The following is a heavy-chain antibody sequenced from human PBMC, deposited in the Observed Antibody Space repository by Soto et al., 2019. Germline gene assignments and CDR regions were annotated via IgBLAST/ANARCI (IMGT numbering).Heavy chain of an antibody. Sequence: DVQLLESGGGLVQPEGSLRLSCAASGFTFSSYAMGWVRQGPGKGLEWVAVVSIGGSTHYADSVRGRFTICRDNSKNTLSLQMHSLTAEDTAVYFCAKRRGAGGHFDYWGQGALVTVSS. CDR2: VSIGGST. D-gene: IGHD2-15*01. CDR1: GFTFSSYA. CDR3: AKRRGAGGHFDY. V-gene: IGHV3-23*01. J-gene: IGHJ4*02.